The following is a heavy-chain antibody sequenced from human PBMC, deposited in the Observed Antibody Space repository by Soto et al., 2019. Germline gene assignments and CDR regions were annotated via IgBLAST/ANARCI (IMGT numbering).Heavy chain of an antibody. V-gene: IGHV2-5*02. CDR2: IYWDDDK. Sequence: QITLKESGPTLVKPTQTLTLTCTFSGFSLSTSDVGAGWIRQYPGKALEWLAAIYWDDDKRYTPALTSRLTITKDTSKNQVVLTMTNMDPVDTATYYCAHSLYSISSFDYWGQGTLVTVSS. J-gene: IGHJ4*02. CDR1: GFSLSTSDVG. CDR3: AHSLYSISSFDY. D-gene: IGHD6-6*01.